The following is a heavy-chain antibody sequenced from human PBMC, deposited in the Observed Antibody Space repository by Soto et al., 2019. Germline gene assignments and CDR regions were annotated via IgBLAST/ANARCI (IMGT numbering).Heavy chain of an antibody. CDR1: GGTFSSYT. Sequence: SVKVTCKASGGTFSSYTIIWVRQAPGQGLEWMGRIIPILGIANYAQKFQGRVTITADKSTSTAYMELSSLRSEDTAVYYCARGRAYDILTGYGWFDPWGQGTLVTVSS. V-gene: IGHV1-69*02. CDR3: ARGRAYDILTGYGWFDP. D-gene: IGHD3-9*01. CDR2: IIPILGIA. J-gene: IGHJ5*02.